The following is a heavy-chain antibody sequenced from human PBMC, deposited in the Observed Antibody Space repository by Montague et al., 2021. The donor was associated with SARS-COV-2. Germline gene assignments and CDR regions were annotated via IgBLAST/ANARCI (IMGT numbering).Heavy chain of an antibody. CDR3: ARLFLPSRELDV. CDR2: VYYTGRA. CDR1: GGPILGFY. Sequence: SQSQSLTCAVSGGPILGFYWKWIRQTPGKGLVWIGYVYYTGRADYNPSLESRITISVDSSKRQFSLSLRSVTAADTAVYYCARLFLPSRELDVWGQGTMVTVSS. J-gene: IGHJ3*01. V-gene: IGHV4-59*12. D-gene: IGHD2/OR15-2a*01.